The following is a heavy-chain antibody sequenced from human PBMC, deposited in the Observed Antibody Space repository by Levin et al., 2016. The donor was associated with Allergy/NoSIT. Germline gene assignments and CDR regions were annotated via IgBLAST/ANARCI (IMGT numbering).Heavy chain of an antibody. V-gene: IGHV4-61*02. CDR2: IYTSGST. D-gene: IGHD3-9*01. J-gene: IGHJ4*02. CDR3: ARRGYDILTGYYTDY. Sequence: SETLSLTCTVSGGSISSGSYYWSWIRQPAGKGLEWIGRIYTSGSTNYNPSLKSRVTISVDTSKNQFSLKLSSVTAADTAVYYCARRGYDILTGYYTDYWGQGTLVTVSS. CDR1: GGSISSGSYY.